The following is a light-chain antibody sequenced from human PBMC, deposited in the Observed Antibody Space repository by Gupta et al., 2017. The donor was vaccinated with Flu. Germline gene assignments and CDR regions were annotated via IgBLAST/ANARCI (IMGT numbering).Light chain of an antibody. V-gene: IGLV1-44*01. CDR3: AAWDDSLNGWV. CDR1: ISNIGDNT. Sequence: QSVMSQPPSASGPPRQRVTISCSGSISNIGDNTVNWYRQLPGTDPKLLIYNNIQRPSGVPDRFSGSESGTSASLAISGLQSEDEADYYCAAWDDSLNGWVFGGGTKLTVI. CDR2: NNI. J-gene: IGLJ3*02.